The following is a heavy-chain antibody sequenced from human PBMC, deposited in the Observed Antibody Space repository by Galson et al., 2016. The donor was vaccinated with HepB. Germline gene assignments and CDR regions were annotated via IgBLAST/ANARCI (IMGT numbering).Heavy chain of an antibody. Sequence: SLRLSCAASEFTFSSYAMHWARQAPGKGLEWVSSITGSGTTTYHADSVKGRFTISRDNSKNTLYRQLSSLKAEDTAVYYCAKARADTAMVHYYFDYWGQGTLVTVSS. CDR3: AKARADTAMVHYYFDY. CDR2: ITGSGTTT. J-gene: IGHJ4*02. CDR1: EFTFSSYA. D-gene: IGHD5-18*01. V-gene: IGHV3-23*01.